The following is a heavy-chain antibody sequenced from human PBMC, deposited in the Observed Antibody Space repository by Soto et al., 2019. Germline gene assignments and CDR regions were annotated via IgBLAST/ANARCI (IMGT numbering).Heavy chain of an antibody. CDR1: GGSISSYY. Sequence: QVQLQESGPGLLKPSETLFLTCTVSGGSISSYYWSWIRQAPGKGLQYIGYIYFSDSTNYNTSLKSRVTISVATSRNQVSLTLNSVTAADTAIYYCALGLWEREGYVMDVWGKGTAVTVSS. D-gene: IGHD1-26*01. CDR2: IYFSDST. CDR3: ALGLWEREGYVMDV. V-gene: IGHV4-59*08. J-gene: IGHJ6*04.